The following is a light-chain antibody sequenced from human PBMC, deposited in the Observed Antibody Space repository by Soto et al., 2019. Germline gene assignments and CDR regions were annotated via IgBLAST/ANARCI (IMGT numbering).Light chain of an antibody. CDR2: NND. CDR1: SSNIGSYT. J-gene: IGLJ2*01. Sequence: QSVLTQPPSASGTPGQRVTISCSGSSSNIGSYTVNWYQQLPGTDPKLLISNNDQRPSGVPDRFFASKSGTSASLVISWRQSDDESDYYCAAWYDALHAVVFGGGTKLTVL. CDR3: AAWYDALHAVV. V-gene: IGLV1-44*01.